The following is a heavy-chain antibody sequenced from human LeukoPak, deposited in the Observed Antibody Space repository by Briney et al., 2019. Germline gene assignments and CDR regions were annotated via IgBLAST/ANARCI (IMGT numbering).Heavy chain of an antibody. CDR3: AKAFRIVGIGNPDDAFDV. D-gene: IGHD1-26*01. CDR1: GFTFSSYE. J-gene: IGHJ3*01. CDR2: IAGTGGST. V-gene: IGHV3-23*01. Sequence: GGSLRLSCAASGFTFSSYEMNWVRQPPGKGLEWVSSIAGTGGSTYYADSVKSRSTLSRDNSENTLYLQLNSLRAEDSGIYYCAKAFRIVGIGNPDDAFDVWGQGTVVTVS.